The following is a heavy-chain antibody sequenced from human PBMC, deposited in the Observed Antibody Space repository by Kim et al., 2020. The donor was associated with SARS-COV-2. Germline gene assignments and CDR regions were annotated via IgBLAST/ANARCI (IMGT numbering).Heavy chain of an antibody. V-gene: IGHV3-7*01. J-gene: IGHJ3*02. CDR1: GFTVSSYW. CDR3: ARDGDLYSSGKDAFDI. Sequence: GGSLRLSCAASGFTVSSYWMTWVRQAPGKGLEWVANIKQDGNQKYYVDSVKGRFTISRDNTKNSLYLQMNSLRAEDTAVDYCARDGDLYSSGKDAFDIWGQGTMVTVSS. CDR2: IKQDGNQK. D-gene: IGHD6-19*01.